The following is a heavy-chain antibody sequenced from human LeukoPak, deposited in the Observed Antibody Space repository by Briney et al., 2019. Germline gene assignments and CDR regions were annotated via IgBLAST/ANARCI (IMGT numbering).Heavy chain of an antibody. V-gene: IGHV3-23*01. CDR1: RLTFNSNA. CDR3: ASHAHDYDSSGYFDS. D-gene: IGHD3-22*01. Sequence: GGSLRLSCVVSRLTFNSNAMYWVRQAPGKGLEWVSGISVSGGSEYYADSVKGRFSVSRDNSKHTVYLQMNSLRAEDTAVYFCASHAHDYDSSGYFDSWGQGALVTFSS. J-gene: IGHJ4*02. CDR2: ISVSGGSE.